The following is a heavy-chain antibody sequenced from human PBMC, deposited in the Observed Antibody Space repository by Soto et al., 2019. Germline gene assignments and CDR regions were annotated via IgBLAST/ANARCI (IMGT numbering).Heavy chain of an antibody. CDR2: ISSSSSYI. CDR1: GFTFSSYS. J-gene: IGHJ4*02. D-gene: IGHD3-22*01. Sequence: GGSLRLSCAASGFTFSSYSMNWVRQAPGKGLEWVSSISSSSSYIYYADSVKGRFTISRDNAKNSLYLQMNSLRAEDTAVYYCASPDPMTYDSSGYYYEEPIGPFDYWGQGTLVTVSS. V-gene: IGHV3-21*01. CDR3: ASPDPMTYDSSGYYYEEPIGPFDY.